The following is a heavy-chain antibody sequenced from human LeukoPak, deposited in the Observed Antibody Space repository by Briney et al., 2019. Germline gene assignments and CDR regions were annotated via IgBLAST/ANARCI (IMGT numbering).Heavy chain of an antibody. D-gene: IGHD2-15*01. V-gene: IGHV3-53*01. CDR3: AREPNCSGGSCLDAFDI. J-gene: IGHJ3*02. CDR2: IYSGGST. CDR1: GFTVSSNY. Sequence: PGGSLRLSCAASGFTVSSNYMSWVRQAPGQGLEWVSVIYSGGSTYYADSVTGRFTISRDNPKNTLYVQMNSLRAEDRAVYYCAREPNCSGGSCLDAFDIWGQGTMVTVSS.